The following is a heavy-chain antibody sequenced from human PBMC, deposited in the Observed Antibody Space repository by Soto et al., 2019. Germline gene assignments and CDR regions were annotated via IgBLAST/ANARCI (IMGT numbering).Heavy chain of an antibody. CDR1: GGSISSYY. CDR3: ARGQRIVGATQEYYFDY. J-gene: IGHJ4*02. D-gene: IGHD1-26*01. V-gene: IGHV4-59*01. CDR2: IYYSGST. Sequence: SETLSLTCTVSGGSISSYYWSWIRRPPGKGLEGIGYIYYSGSTNYNPSLKSPVTISVDTSKNQFSLKLSSVTAADTAVYYCARGQRIVGATQEYYFDYWGQGTLVTVSS.